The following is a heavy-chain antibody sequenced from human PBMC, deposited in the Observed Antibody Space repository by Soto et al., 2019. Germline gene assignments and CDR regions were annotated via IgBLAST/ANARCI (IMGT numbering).Heavy chain of an antibody. Sequence: QVQLVQSGAEVKKPGASVKVSCKASGYTFTSYGIGWVRQAPGQGLEWMGWISAYNGNTNYAQKLQGRVTMTTDTSTSTAYMELRSLRSDDTAVYYCARDLRYDFWSGYYPIDYWGQGTLVTVSS. D-gene: IGHD3-3*01. CDR1: GYTFTSYG. J-gene: IGHJ4*02. V-gene: IGHV1-18*01. CDR2: ISAYNGNT. CDR3: ARDLRYDFWSGYYPIDY.